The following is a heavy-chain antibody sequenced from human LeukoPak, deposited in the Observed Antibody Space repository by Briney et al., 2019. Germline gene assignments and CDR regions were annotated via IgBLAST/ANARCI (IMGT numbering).Heavy chain of an antibody. D-gene: IGHD3-22*01. CDR3: VRDQLDSSGSRSDY. CDR2: IKEDGSEK. CDR1: GFTFSSYW. J-gene: IGHJ4*02. Sequence: GGSLRLSCAASGFTFSSYWRSWVRQAPGKGLEWVANIKEDGSEKYNVDSVKGRFTISKDNAKNSLYLQMHSLRAEDTAVYYCVRDQLDSSGSRSDYWGQGTLVTVSS. V-gene: IGHV3-7*01.